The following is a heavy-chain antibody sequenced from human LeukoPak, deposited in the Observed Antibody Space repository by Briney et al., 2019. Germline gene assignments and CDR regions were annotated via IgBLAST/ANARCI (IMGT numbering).Heavy chain of an antibody. CDR3: ARVGGYYDILTGYSPTYYFDY. Sequence: SVKVSCKASGGTFSSYAISWVRQAPGQGLEWMGGIIPIFGTANYAQKFQGRVTITADESTSTAYMELSSLRSEDTAVYYCARVGGYYDILTGYSPTYYFDYWGQGTLVTVSS. CDR2: IIPIFGTA. J-gene: IGHJ4*02. CDR1: GGTFSSYA. D-gene: IGHD3-9*01. V-gene: IGHV1-69*01.